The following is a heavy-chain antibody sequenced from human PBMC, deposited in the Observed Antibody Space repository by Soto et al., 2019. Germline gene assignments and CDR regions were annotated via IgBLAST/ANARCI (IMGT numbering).Heavy chain of an antibody. CDR2: INHSGST. CDR3: ARVPGYSSSWYFDY. J-gene: IGHJ4*02. D-gene: IGHD6-13*01. CDR1: GGSFSGYY. Sequence: PSETLSLTCAVYGGSFSGYYWSWIRQPPGKGLEWIGEINHSGSTNYNPSLKSRVTISVDTSKNQFSLKLSSVTAADTAGYYCARVPGYSSSWYFDYWGQGTLVTVSS. V-gene: IGHV4-34*01.